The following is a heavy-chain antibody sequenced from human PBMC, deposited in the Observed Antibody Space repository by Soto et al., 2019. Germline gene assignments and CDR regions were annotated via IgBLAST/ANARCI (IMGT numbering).Heavy chain of an antibody. CDR2: INAGNGNT. V-gene: IGHV1-3*01. CDR1: GYTFTSYA. D-gene: IGHD2-21*02. J-gene: IGHJ1*01. Sequence: ASVKVSCKASGYTFTSYAMHWVRQAPGQRLEWMGWINAGNGNTKYSQKFQGRVTITRDTSASTAYMELSSLRSEDTAVYYCASAYCGGDCYSHGEYFQHWGQGTLVTVSS. CDR3: ASAYCGGDCYSHGEYFQH.